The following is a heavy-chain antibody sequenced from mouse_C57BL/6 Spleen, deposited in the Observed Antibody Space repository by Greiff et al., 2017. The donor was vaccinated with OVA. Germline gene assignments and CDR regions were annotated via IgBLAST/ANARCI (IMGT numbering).Heavy chain of an antibody. CDR1: GYTFTSYW. V-gene: IGHV1-69*01. J-gene: IGHJ1*03. D-gene: IGHD1-1*02. CDR3: ARGGWFRYFDV. Sequence: QVQLQQPGAELVMPGASVKLSCKASGYTFTSYWMHWVKQRPGQGLEWIGEIDPSDSYTNYNQKFKGKSTLTVDKSSSTAYMQLSSLTSEDSAVYYCARGGWFRYFDVWGTGTTVTVSS. CDR2: IDPSDSYT.